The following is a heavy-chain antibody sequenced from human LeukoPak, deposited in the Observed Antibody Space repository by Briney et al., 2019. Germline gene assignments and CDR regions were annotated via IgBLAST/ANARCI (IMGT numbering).Heavy chain of an antibody. D-gene: IGHD5-18*01. CDR2: IYYSGST. Sequence: SETLSLTCTVSGGSISSSSYYWGWIPQPPGKGLEWIGSIYYSGSTYYNPSLKSRVTISVDTSKNQFSLKLSSVTAADTAVYYCVAGTAMVMDWFDPWGQGTLVTVSS. CDR3: VAGTAMVMDWFDP. J-gene: IGHJ5*02. V-gene: IGHV4-39*01. CDR1: GGSISSSSYY.